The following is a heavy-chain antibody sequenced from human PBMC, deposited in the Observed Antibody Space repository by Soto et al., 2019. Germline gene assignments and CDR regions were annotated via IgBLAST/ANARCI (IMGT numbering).Heavy chain of an antibody. J-gene: IGHJ4*02. Sequence: PGGSLRLSCAASGFTFSGYAMHWVRQAPGKGLEWVASILFDGRNKYYADSVKGRFTISRDNSKSTLYLQVNSLRAEDTAVYYCVKDRCSGGSCYVGTLDYWAQGTLVTVSS. V-gene: IGHV3-30*04. CDR2: ILFDGRNK. D-gene: IGHD2-15*01. CDR1: GFTFSGYA. CDR3: VKDRCSGGSCYVGTLDY.